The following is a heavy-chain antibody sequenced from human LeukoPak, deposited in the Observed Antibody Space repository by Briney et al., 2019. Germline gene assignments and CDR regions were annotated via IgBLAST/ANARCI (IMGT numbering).Heavy chain of an antibody. J-gene: IGHJ4*02. V-gene: IGHV4-34*01. CDR3: ARKVYFLSCGYSYGYFDY. Sequence: SETLSLTCAVYGGSFSGYYWSWIRQPPGKGLEWIGEINHSGSTNYNPSLKSRVIISVDTSKNQFSLKLSSVTAADTAVYYCARKVYFLSCGYSYGYFDYWGQGTLVTVSS. CDR1: GGSFSGYY. CDR2: INHSGST. D-gene: IGHD5-18*01.